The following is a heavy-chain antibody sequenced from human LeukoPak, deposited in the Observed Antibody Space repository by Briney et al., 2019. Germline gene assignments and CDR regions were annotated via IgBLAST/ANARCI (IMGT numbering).Heavy chain of an antibody. J-gene: IGHJ4*02. V-gene: IGHV3-30-3*02. CDR1: GFTFSGYP. D-gene: IGHD2-2*01. CDR3: AKGPLRGTAAAIDY. Sequence: PGKCLRLSCAASGFTFSGYPIHWVRQAPGKGLEWLAVISYDGRNIHYPDSVKGRFTISRDISTDTLWLQMDSLRTEDTAVYYCAKGPLRGTAAAIDYWGQGTLVTVSS. CDR2: ISYDGRNI.